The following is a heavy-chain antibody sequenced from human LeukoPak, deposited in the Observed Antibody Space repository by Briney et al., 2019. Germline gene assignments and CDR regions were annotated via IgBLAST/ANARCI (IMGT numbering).Heavy chain of an antibody. Sequence: ASVKVSCKASGYTFTSYGISWVRQAPGQGLEWMGWISAYNGNTNYAQKLQGRVTMTTDTSTSTAYMELRSLRSDDTAVYYCARGYYDSGGYYYYYYGMDVWGQGTTVTVSS. CDR3: ARGYYDSGGYYYYYYGMDV. D-gene: IGHD3-22*01. V-gene: IGHV1-18*01. CDR2: ISAYNGNT. J-gene: IGHJ6*02. CDR1: GYTFTSYG.